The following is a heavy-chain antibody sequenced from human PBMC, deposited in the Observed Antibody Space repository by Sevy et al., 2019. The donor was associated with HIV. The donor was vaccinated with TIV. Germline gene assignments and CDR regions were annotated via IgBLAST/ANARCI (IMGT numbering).Heavy chain of an antibody. D-gene: IGHD3-22*01. CDR1: GFTFSSYS. V-gene: IGHV3-21*01. J-gene: IGHJ1*01. CDR3: ARDRIGGTMLVEGYFQH. Sequence: WGCLRLSCAASGFTFSSYSMNWVRQAPGKGLEWVSSISSSSSYIYYADSVKGRFTISRYNAKNPLYLQMNSLRAEDTALYYGARDRIGGTMLVEGYFQHWGQGTLVNVSS. CDR2: ISSSSSYI.